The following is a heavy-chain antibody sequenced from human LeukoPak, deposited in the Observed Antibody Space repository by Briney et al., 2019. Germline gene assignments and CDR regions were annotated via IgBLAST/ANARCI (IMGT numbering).Heavy chain of an antibody. Sequence: SETLSLTCTVSGGSISSYYWSWIRQPPGKGLEWIGYIYYSGSTNYNPSLKSRVTISVDTSKNQFSLKLSSVTAADTAVYYCARDAPDYYGSGLKFDLWGRGTLVTVSS. CDR1: GGSISSYY. D-gene: IGHD3-10*01. V-gene: IGHV4-59*01. J-gene: IGHJ2*01. CDR3: ARDAPDYYGSGLKFDL. CDR2: IYYSGST.